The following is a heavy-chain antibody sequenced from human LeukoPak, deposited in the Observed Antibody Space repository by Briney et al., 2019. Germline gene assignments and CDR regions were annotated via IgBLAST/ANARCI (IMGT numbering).Heavy chain of an antibody. CDR1: GFTFSSYG. Sequence: GRSLRLSCAASGFTFSSYGMHWVRQAPGKGLEWVAVISYDGSNKYYADSVKGRFTISRDNSKNTLYLQMNSLRAEDTAVYYCARDLDIVATTSSAFDIWGQGTMVTVSS. J-gene: IGHJ3*02. CDR2: ISYDGSNK. V-gene: IGHV3-30*03. CDR3: ARDLDIVATTSSAFDI. D-gene: IGHD5-12*01.